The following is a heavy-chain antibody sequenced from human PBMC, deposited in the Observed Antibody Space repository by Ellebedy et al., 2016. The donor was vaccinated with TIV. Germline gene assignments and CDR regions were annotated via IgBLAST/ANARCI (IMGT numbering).Heavy chain of an antibody. Sequence: GESLKISCAASGFTFSTYSMNWVRQAPGKGLEWLSSMSGTSSYVHYADSVEGRFTISRDNAKNSLYLHMSSLRVEDTAVYYCARVHGDYRIDYWGPGTLVTVSS. CDR2: MSGTSSYV. CDR3: ARVHGDYRIDY. J-gene: IGHJ4*02. CDR1: GFTFSTYS. D-gene: IGHD4-17*01. V-gene: IGHV3-21*06.